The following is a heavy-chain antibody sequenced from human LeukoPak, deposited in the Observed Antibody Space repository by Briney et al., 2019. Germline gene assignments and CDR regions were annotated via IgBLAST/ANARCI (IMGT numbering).Heavy chain of an antibody. CDR1: GFTFSSYS. J-gene: IGHJ4*02. CDR3: ARDIPRGSTHLDY. CDR2: ISSSSSYI. Sequence: GGSLRLSYAASGFTFSSYSMNWVRQAPGKGLEWVSSISSSSSYIYYADSVKGRFTISRDNAENSLYLQMNVLRVEDTAVYYCARDIPRGSTHLDYWGQGTLVTVSA. V-gene: IGHV3-21*01. D-gene: IGHD1-26*01.